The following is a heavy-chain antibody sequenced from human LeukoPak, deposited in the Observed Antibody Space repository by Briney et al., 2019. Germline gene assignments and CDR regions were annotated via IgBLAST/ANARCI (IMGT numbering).Heavy chain of an antibody. Sequence: ASVKVSCKASGYTFTSYDINWVRQATGQGLEWMGWMNPNSGNTGYAQKLQGRVTITRNTSISTAYMELSSLRSEDTAVYYCARGLTMVRGVDAFDIWGQGTMVTVSS. V-gene: IGHV1-8*03. D-gene: IGHD3-10*01. CDR1: GYTFTSYD. CDR2: MNPNSGNT. J-gene: IGHJ3*02. CDR3: ARGLTMVRGVDAFDI.